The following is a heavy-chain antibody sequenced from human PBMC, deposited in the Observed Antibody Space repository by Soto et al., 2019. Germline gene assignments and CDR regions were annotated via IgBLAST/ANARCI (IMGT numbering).Heavy chain of an antibody. Sequence: EAQLVECGGGLVKPGGSLRLSCAASGFTFSKAWMSWVRQAPGKGLEWVGRIKSKTDGGTTDYAAPVKGTFSISRDDSKNTVYLQMNSLKTEDTAVYYCTTGPTLGGLVPSYYYYGLDVWGQGTTVTVSS. J-gene: IGHJ6*02. CDR2: IKSKTDGGTT. CDR1: GFTFSKAW. D-gene: IGHD3-16*01. CDR3: TTGPTLGGLVPSYYYYGLDV. V-gene: IGHV3-15*01.